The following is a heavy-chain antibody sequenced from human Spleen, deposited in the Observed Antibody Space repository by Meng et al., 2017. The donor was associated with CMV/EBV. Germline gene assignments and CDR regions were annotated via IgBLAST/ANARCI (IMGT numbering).Heavy chain of an antibody. Sequence: GGSLRLSCKASGYRFTNYWIGWVRQMPGQGLEWMGIIYPGDSEARYSPSFQGQVTISVDKSIRTAYLQWSSLKASDTAMYYCARLQDDIVVVVAAPGAFDIWGQGTMVTVSS. CDR3: ARLQDDIVVVVAAPGAFDI. CDR2: IYPGDSEA. D-gene: IGHD2-15*01. V-gene: IGHV5-51*01. CDR1: GYRFTNYW. J-gene: IGHJ3*02.